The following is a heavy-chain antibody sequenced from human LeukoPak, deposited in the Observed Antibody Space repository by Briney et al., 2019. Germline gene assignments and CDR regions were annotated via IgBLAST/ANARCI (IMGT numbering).Heavy chain of an antibody. V-gene: IGHV3-21*05. D-gene: IGHD5-24*01. CDR1: GFTFSIYG. J-gene: IGHJ4*02. Sequence: GGSLRLSCAASGFTFSIYGMNWVRQAPGKGLEWISYISGNSDYIYQADSVKGRFFISRDNAQDSLYLHINNLRAEDTALYYCARDLNAIRNSNFDFWGQGTPVTVSS. CDR3: ARDLNAIRNSNFDF. CDR2: ISGNSDYI.